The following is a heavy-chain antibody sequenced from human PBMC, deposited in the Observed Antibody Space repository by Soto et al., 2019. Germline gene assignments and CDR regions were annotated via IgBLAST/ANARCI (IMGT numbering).Heavy chain of an antibody. Sequence: SETLSLTCTVSDGSISRYYWSWIRQPPGKGLEWIGYMYNTGSTVYNPPFKSRVTISVDTSKNQFSLKLNSVTAADTAVYYCARDLWGYCGTDCYPLDVWGQGTTVTVS. J-gene: IGHJ6*02. CDR2: MYNTGST. CDR3: ARDLWGYCGTDCYPLDV. CDR1: DGSISRYY. D-gene: IGHD2-21*02. V-gene: IGHV4-59*01.